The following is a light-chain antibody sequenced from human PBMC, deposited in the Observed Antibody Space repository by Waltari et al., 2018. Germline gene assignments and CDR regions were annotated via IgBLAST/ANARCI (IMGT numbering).Light chain of an antibody. V-gene: IGLV2-8*01. CDR1: SSDVGGYTY. CDR3: SSYAGSNPDVV. Sequence: QSALPPPPSASGSPGQTVTLSCTGPSSDVGGYTYSSQYQQHPGKAPNLMIYEVSKRPSGVPDRFSGSKSGNTASLTVSGLQAEDEADYYCSSYAGSNPDVVFGGGTKLTVL. CDR2: EVS. J-gene: IGLJ2*01.